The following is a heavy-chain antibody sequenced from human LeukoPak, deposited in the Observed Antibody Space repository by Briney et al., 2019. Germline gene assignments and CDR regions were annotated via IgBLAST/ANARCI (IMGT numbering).Heavy chain of an antibody. CDR3: AKDRDTAMVPGWFDP. CDR2: ISYDGSNK. CDR1: GFTFSSYG. J-gene: IGHJ5*02. D-gene: IGHD5-18*01. V-gene: IGHV3-30*18. Sequence: GGSLRLSCAAFGFTFSSYGMHWVRQAPGKGLEWVAVISYDGSNKYYADSVKGRFTISRDNSKNTLYLQMNSLRAEDTAVYYCAKDRDTAMVPGWFDPWGQGTLVTVSS.